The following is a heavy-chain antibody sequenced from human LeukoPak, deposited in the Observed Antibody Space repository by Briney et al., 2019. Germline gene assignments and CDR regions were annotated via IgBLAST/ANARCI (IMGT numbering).Heavy chain of an antibody. CDR3: ARDNGSGSYLFDY. Sequence: GASVKVSCKASGYTFTGYYMHWVRQAPGQGLEWMGWINPNSGGTNYAQKFQGRVTMTRDTSISTAYMELSRPRSDDTAVYYCARDNGSGSYLFDYWGQGTLVTVSS. CDR2: INPNSGGT. CDR1: GYTFTGYY. J-gene: IGHJ4*02. D-gene: IGHD3-10*01. V-gene: IGHV1-2*02.